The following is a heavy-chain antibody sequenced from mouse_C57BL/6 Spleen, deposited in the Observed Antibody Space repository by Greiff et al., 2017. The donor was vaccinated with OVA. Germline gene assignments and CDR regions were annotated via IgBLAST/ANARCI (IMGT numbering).Heavy chain of an antibody. J-gene: IGHJ2*01. V-gene: IGHV1-55*01. CDR2: IYPGSGST. Sequence: VQLLQPGAELVKPGASVKMSCKASGYTFTSYWITWVKQRPGQGLEWIGDIYPGSGSTNYNEKFKSKSTLTVDKSSSTAYMQLSSLTSEDSAVYYCARYDGYYPFDYWGQGTTLTVSS. D-gene: IGHD2-3*01. CDR1: GYTFTSYW. CDR3: ARYDGYYPFDY.